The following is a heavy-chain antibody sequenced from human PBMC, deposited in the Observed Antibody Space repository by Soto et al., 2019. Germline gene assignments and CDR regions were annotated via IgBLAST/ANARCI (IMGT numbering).Heavy chain of an antibody. CDR3: ARENYFDY. CDR2: IKPDGSEK. CDR1: GFTFRNYW. J-gene: IGHJ4*02. Sequence: EVQLVESGGGLVQPGGSLRLSCAASGFTFRNYWMGWVRQTPEQGLEWVANIKPDGSEKYYVDSVKGRLTISRDNAKNSLYLQMNSLRAEDTAVYYCARENYFDYWGQGTLVTFS. V-gene: IGHV3-7*04.